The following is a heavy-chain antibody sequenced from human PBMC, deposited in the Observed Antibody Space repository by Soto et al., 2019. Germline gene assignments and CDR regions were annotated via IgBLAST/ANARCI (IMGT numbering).Heavy chain of an antibody. V-gene: IGHV4-30-2*01. Sequence: PSETLSLTCAVSGGSISSGGYSWSWIRQPPGKGLEWIGYIYHSGSTYYNPSLKSRVTISVDRSKNQFSLKLSSVTAADTAVYYCARALSSRFSPTRNWFDPWGQGTLVTVSS. J-gene: IGHJ5*02. CDR3: ARALSSRFSPTRNWFDP. D-gene: IGHD2-2*01. CDR1: GGSISSGGYS. CDR2: IYHSGST.